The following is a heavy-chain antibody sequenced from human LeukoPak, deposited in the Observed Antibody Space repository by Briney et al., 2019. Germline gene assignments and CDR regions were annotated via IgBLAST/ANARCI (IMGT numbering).Heavy chain of an antibody. J-gene: IGHJ3*02. V-gene: IGHV3-53*03. D-gene: IGHD1-26*01. Sequence: GGSLRLSCAASGFTVSSNYMSWVRQPPGKGLEWVSIIYSGGSTFYADSVKGRFTISRDNSKNTLYLQMNSLRAEDTAVYYCARGGSYLSAFDIWGQGTMVTVSS. CDR1: GFTVSSNY. CDR2: IYSGGST. CDR3: ARGGSYLSAFDI.